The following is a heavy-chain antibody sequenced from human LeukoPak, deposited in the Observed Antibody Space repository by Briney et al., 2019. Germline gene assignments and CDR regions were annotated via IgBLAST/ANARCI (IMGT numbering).Heavy chain of an antibody. CDR2: ISSSSSYI. CDR1: GFTFSSYS. CDR3: ARVRMTSSGWSFPFDY. D-gene: IGHD6-19*01. V-gene: IGHV3-21*01. Sequence: PGGSLRLSCAASGFTFSSYSMNWVRQAPGKGLEWVSSISSSSSYIYYADSVKGRFTISRDNAKNSLYLQMNSLRAEDTAVYYCARVRMTSSGWSFPFDYWGQGTLVTVSS. J-gene: IGHJ4*02.